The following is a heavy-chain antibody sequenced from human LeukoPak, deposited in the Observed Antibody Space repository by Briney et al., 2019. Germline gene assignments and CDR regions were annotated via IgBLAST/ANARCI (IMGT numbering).Heavy chain of an antibody. D-gene: IGHD3-22*01. CDR1: GYSFTSYW. V-gene: IGHV5-10-1*01. CDR3: ARGGYDSSKDD. J-gene: IGHJ4*02. Sequence: AESLKISYKSSGYSFTSYWISWVRQMPGKGLEWMGRIAPSDSYTSYSPSFQGHVNSSADKSISTAYLQWSSLKASDTAMYYCARGGYDSSKDDWGQGTLVTVSS. CDR2: IAPSDSYT.